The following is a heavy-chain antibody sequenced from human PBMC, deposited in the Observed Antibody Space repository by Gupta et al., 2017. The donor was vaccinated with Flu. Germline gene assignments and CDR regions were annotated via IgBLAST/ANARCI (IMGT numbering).Heavy chain of an antibody. CDR3: AKGQNYYYMDV. J-gene: IGHJ6*03. V-gene: IGHV3-23*01. CDR2: ISGSGAGT. Sequence: VRQAPGKGLEWVSAISGSGAGTYYADSVKGHFTISRDKSTNTVFLQMNSLRAEDTAVYYCAKGQNYYYMDVWGKGTTVTVS.